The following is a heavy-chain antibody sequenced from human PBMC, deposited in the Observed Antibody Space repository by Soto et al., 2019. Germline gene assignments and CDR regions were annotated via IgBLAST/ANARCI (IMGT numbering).Heavy chain of an antibody. J-gene: IGHJ5*02. CDR1: GFTFSSYS. CDR3: ARDLKPDPLRYFEWQNGGNWFDP. V-gene: IGHV3-21*01. CDR2: ISSSSSYI. Sequence: GGSLRLSCAASGFTFSSYSMNWVRQAPGKGLEWVSSISSSSSYIYYADSVKGRFTISRDNAKNSLYLQMNSLRAEGTAVYYCARDLKPDPLRYFEWQNGGNWFDPWGQGTLVTVSS. D-gene: IGHD3-9*01.